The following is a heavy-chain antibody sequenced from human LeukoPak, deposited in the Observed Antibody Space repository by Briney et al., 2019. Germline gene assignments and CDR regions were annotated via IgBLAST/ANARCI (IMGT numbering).Heavy chain of an antibody. Sequence: SETLSLTCTVSGGSISSYYWSWIRQPPGKGLEWIGYIYYSGSTNYNPSLKSRVTISVDTSKNQFSLKLSSVTAADTAVYYCARPRSDGREVDYYYMDVWGKGTTVTVSS. CDR1: GGSISSYY. V-gene: IGHV4-59*01. CDR3: ARPRSDGREVDYYYMDV. D-gene: IGHD2-15*01. CDR2: IYYSGST. J-gene: IGHJ6*03.